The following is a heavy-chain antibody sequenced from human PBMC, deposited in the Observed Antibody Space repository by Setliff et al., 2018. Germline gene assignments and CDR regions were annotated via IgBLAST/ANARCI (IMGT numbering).Heavy chain of an antibody. CDR1: GGSISGGSYY. V-gene: IGHV4-61*02. CDR2: LHTSGST. J-gene: IGHJ4*02. D-gene: IGHD2-2*01. CDR3: VRELDCPTIPSCYGGQAEFDS. Sequence: SETLSLTCAVSGGSISGGSYYWSWIRQPAGKGLEWVGRLHTSGSTNYNPSLKSRVTISVDTSRNQFSLKLSSLTAADTAVYYCVRELDCPTIPSCYGGQAEFDSWGQDTLVTVSS.